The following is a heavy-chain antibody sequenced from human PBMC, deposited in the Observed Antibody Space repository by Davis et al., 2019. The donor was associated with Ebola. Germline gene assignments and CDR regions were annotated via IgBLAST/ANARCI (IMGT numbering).Heavy chain of an antibody. CDR1: GGSISSSSYY. CDR3: ARGSSSWYRGDWFDP. CDR2: IYYSGST. Sequence: SETLSLTCTVSGGSISSSSYYWGWIRQPPGKGLEWIGSIYYSGSTYYNPSLKSRVTISVDTSKNQFSLKLSSVTAADTAVYYCARGSSSWYRGDWFDPWGQGTLVTVSS. V-gene: IGHV4-39*01. D-gene: IGHD6-13*01. J-gene: IGHJ5*02.